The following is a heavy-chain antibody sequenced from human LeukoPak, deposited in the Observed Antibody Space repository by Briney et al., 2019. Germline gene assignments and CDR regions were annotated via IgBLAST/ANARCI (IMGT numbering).Heavy chain of an antibody. D-gene: IGHD6-13*01. J-gene: IGHJ4*02. CDR3: ARDSPEWQQLLRGDNF. Sequence: ASVNVSCKLSGYTFTGYYMHWVGQAPGQGLEWMGWINPNSGGTDYAQKFQGRVTMTRDTSISTANIELSRLRSDDTAVYYCARDSPEWQQLLRGDNFWGQGNLVTVSS. CDR1: GYTFTGYY. V-gene: IGHV1-2*02. CDR2: INPNSGGT.